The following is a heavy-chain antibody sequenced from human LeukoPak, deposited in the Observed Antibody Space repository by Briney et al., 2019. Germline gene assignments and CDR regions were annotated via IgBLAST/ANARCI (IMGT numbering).Heavy chain of an antibody. CDR2: IYASGST. D-gene: IGHD6-19*01. J-gene: IGHJ4*02. Sequence: LSXXYTXSGGSISSYYWSWIRQPAGKGLEWIGRIYASGSTNYNPSLKSRVTMSVDTSKNQFSLKLSSVNAADTAVYYCAGXXXXYXXGXXSXEYYXDYWGQGTLVTVSS. CDR1: GGSISSYY. CDR3: AGXXXXYXXGXXSXEYYXDY. V-gene: IGHV4-4*07.